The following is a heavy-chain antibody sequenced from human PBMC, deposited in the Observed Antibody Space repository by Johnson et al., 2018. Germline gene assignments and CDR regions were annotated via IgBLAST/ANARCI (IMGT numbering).Heavy chain of an antibody. J-gene: IGHJ3*02. Sequence: VQLVESGGGLVKPGGSLRLSCAASGFTFSSYSMNWVRQAPGQGLEWVSSISSSNSNISYMYYEDSGKGRFTITRDNAKNSLYLQMNSLRDEDTAAYDCAKELPFVVAATLDAFDIWCQGTMVTVSS. CDR2: ISSSNSNISYM. CDR1: GFTFSSYS. D-gene: IGHD2-15*01. CDR3: AKELPFVVAATLDAFDI. V-gene: IGHV3-21*01.